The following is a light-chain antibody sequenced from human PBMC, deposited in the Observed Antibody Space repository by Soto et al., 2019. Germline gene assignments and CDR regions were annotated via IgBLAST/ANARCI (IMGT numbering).Light chain of an antibody. J-gene: IGKJ1*01. CDR2: KSS. V-gene: IGKV1-5*03. CDR1: QSVSIW. CDR3: QHYNSYSEA. Sequence: DIQMTQSPSTLSASEGDRVTISCRASQSVSIWLAWYQQKPGRVPKLLIYKSSILESGVPSRFSGSGSGTEFTLTISSLQPDDFATYYCQHYNSYSEAFGQGTKVDIK.